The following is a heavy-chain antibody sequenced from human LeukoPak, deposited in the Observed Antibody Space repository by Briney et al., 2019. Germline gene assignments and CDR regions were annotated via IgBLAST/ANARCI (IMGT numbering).Heavy chain of an antibody. V-gene: IGHV3-23*01. D-gene: IGHD4-17*01. Sequence: KAGGSLRLSCAASGFTFSSYAMSWVRQAPGKGLEWVSSISGSGGSTYYADSVQGRCTISRYNSKKTLYLQMISLRAEDTAVYYCAKDMTTVTYTSDDWGQGTLVTVSS. CDR2: ISGSGGST. CDR3: AKDMTTVTYTSDD. J-gene: IGHJ4*02. CDR1: GFTFSSYA.